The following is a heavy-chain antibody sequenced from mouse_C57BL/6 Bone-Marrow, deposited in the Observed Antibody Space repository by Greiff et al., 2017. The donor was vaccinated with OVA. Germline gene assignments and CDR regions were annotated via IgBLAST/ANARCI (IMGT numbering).Heavy chain of an antibody. V-gene: IGHV5-4*01. CDR3: ARDRPIYYGYDDYAMDY. Sequence: EVKLMESGGGLVKPGGSLKLSCAASGFTFSSYAMSWVRQTPEKRLEWVATISDGGGYTYYPDNVKGRFTISRDNAKNNLYLQMSHLKSEDTAMYYCARDRPIYYGYDDYAMDYWGQGTSVTVSS. J-gene: IGHJ4*01. D-gene: IGHD2-2*01. CDR1: GFTFSSYA. CDR2: ISDGGGYT.